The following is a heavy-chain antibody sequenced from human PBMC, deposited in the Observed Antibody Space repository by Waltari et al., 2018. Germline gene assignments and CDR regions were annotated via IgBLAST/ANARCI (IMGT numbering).Heavy chain of an antibody. V-gene: IGHV4-34*01. Sequence: QVQLQQWGAGLLKPSETLSRTCAVYGESFSGYFWSWFRQPPGKGLEWSGEISSSGSPNFNPPIKNRVTISVHTSKNQFSLQWPSVTAADAAVYYCARGPMLDYGDNSGHYYYGLDVWGQGTTVIVSS. CDR1: GESFSGYF. D-gene: IGHD4-17*01. CDR2: ISSSGSP. CDR3: ARGPMLDYGDNSGHYYYGLDV. J-gene: IGHJ6*02.